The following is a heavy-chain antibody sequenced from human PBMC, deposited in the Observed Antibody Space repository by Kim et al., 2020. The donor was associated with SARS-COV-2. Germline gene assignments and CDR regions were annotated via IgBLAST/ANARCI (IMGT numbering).Heavy chain of an antibody. CDR3: ASPAPRRSLGTFDI. J-gene: IGHJ3*02. CDR1: GFTFSSYA. Sequence: GGSLRLSCAASGFTFSSYAMHWVRQAPGKGLEWVAVISYDGSNKYYADSVKGRFTISRDNSKNTLYLRMNSLRAEDTAVYYCASPAPRRSLGTFDIWGQGTMVTVSS. V-gene: IGHV3-30-3*01. CDR2: ISYDGSNK.